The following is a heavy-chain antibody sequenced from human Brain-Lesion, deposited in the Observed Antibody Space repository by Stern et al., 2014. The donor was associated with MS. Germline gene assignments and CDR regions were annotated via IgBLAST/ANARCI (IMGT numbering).Heavy chain of an antibody. CDR1: GFRVSNNY. D-gene: IGHD2-15*01. Sequence: EVQLEESGGKLIQPGESLRISCAASGFRVSNNYRTWVRQAPGKGLEWVGLIYSGGGTYYADSVKGRFTISRDNSKNTLYLQMNNLRAEDTAVYYCARDRTCTGGSCYGTWGQGTLVTVSS. V-gene: IGHV3-53*01. CDR3: ARDRTCTGGSCYGT. J-gene: IGHJ5*02. CDR2: IYSGGGT.